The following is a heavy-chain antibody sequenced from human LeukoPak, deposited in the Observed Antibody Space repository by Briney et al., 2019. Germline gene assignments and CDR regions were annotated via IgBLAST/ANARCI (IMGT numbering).Heavy chain of an antibody. CDR2: IFYSGST. CDR1: GGSISTSNYY. CDR3: ARIRQAGDVFDI. J-gene: IGHJ3*02. Sequence: TPSETLSLTCTVSGGSISTSNYYWGWIRQPPGKGLEWIGNIFYSGSTYYNPSLKSRVTISVDTSRNQFSLRLSSVTAADTAVYYCARIRQAGDVFDIWGQGTMVTVSS. V-gene: IGHV4-39*07. D-gene: IGHD6-19*01.